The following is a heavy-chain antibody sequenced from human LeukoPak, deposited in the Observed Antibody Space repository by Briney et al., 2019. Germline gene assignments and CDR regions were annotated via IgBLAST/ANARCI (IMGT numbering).Heavy chain of an antibody. Sequence: SETLSLTCTVSGGSISSSSYYWGWIRQPPGKGLEWIGSIYYSGSTYYNPSLKSRVTISVDPSKNQFSLKLSSVTAADTAVYYCASLGWGYDLRGYHFDYWGQGTLVTVSS. CDR3: ASLGWGYDLRGYHFDY. CDR2: IYYSGST. V-gene: IGHV4-39*07. D-gene: IGHD5-12*01. J-gene: IGHJ4*02. CDR1: GGSISSSSYY.